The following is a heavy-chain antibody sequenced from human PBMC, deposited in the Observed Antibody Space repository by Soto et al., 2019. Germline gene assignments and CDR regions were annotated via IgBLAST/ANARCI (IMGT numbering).Heavy chain of an antibody. CDR3: AREKGVAATPYNWFDP. D-gene: IGHD2-15*01. CDR1: GFTFSSYE. Sequence: GGSLRLSCAASGFTFSSYEMNWVRQAPGKGLEWVSYISSSGSTIYYADSVKGRFTISRDNAKNSLYLQMNSLRAEDTAVYYCAREKGVAATPYNWFDPWGQGTLVTVSS. J-gene: IGHJ5*02. V-gene: IGHV3-48*03. CDR2: ISSSGSTI.